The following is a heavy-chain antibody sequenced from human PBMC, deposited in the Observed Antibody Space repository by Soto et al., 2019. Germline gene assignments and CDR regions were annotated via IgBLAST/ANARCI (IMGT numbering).Heavy chain of an antibody. CDR2: ISYDGVNK. CDR3: AKSVYNWNDGFFDY. D-gene: IGHD1-1*01. V-gene: IGHV3-30*18. CDR1: GFTFSTYG. J-gene: IGHJ4*02. Sequence: QVQLVESGGDVVQPGRSLRLSCAASGFTFSTYGMHWVHQAPGKGLEWVAVISYDGVNKYYADSVKGRFTISRDNSKNTLYLQMNSLRAEDTAVYYCAKSVYNWNDGFFDYWGQGTLVTVSS.